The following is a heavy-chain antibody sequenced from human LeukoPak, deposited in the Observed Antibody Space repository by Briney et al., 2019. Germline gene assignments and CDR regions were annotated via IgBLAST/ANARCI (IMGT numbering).Heavy chain of an antibody. V-gene: IGHV1-2*02. J-gene: IGHJ4*02. CDR1: GYTFTGYY. D-gene: IGHD4-11*01. CDR3: ARDAIVRDYSNSDY. Sequence: ASVKVSCKASGYTFTGYYIHWVRQAPGQGLEWMGWINPNSGGTNYAQKIRGRVTMTRDTSISTAYMELSRLTSDDTAVYYCARDAIVRDYSNSDYWGQGTLVTVSS. CDR2: INPNSGGT.